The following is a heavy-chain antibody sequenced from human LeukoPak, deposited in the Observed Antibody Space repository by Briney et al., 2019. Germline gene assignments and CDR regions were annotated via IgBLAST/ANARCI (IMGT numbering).Heavy chain of an antibody. D-gene: IGHD6-19*01. CDR2: IYDSGTT. CDR1: GFTVSSNY. Sequence: GGSLRLSCATSGFTVSSNYMSWVRQAPGKGLEWVSVIYDSGTTYYADSVKGRFLIFRDTSKNTVDLQMNSLRVEDTVVYYCAGRRSSGWYAYWGQGTLVTVSS. V-gene: IGHV3-53*01. J-gene: IGHJ4*02. CDR3: AGRRSSGWYAY.